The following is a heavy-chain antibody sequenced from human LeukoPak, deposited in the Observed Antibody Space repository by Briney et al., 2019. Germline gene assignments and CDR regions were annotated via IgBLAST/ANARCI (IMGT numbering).Heavy chain of an antibody. CDR3: ARYDYGDYYGMDV. CDR1: GYTFTSYY. CDR2: INPSGGST. Sequence: ASVKVSCKASGYTFTSYYMHWVRQAPGQGLEWMGIINPSGGSTSYAQKFQGRVTITADESTSTAYMELSSLRSEDTAVYYCARYDYGDYYGMDVWGQGTTVTVSS. J-gene: IGHJ6*02. V-gene: IGHV1-46*01. D-gene: IGHD4-17*01.